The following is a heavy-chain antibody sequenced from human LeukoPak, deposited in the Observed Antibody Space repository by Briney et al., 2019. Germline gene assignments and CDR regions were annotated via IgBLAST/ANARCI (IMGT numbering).Heavy chain of an antibody. J-gene: IGHJ5*02. CDR2: IGGGGVTT. CDR1: GFTFNNYA. Sequence: GGSLRLSCAASGFTFNNYAMNWVRQAPGKGLEWVSSIGGGGVTTFYAESVQGRFTVSRDNSKKTVYLQMSSLRAEDTAIYYCTKGGDSYGNPSSWGQGTLVIVSS. CDR3: TKGGDSYGNPSS. D-gene: IGHD3-10*01. V-gene: IGHV3-23*01.